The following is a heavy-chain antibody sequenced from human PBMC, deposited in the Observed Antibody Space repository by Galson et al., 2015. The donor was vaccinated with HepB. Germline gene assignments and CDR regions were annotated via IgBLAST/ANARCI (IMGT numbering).Heavy chain of an antibody. J-gene: IGHJ4*02. CDR2: IIPIFGTA. V-gene: IGHV1-69*13. D-gene: IGHD3-22*01. CDR1: GGTFSSYA. Sequence: SVKVSCKASGGTFSSYAISWVRQAPGQGLEWMGGIIPIFGTANYAQKFQGRVTITADESTSTAYMELSSLRSEDTAVYYCARTYYYDSSGYYPGLHFDYWGQGTLVTVSS. CDR3: ARTYYYDSSGYYPGLHFDY.